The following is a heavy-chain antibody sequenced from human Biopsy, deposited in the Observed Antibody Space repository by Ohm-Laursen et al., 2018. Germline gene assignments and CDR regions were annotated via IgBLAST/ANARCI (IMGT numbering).Heavy chain of an antibody. CDR1: GFSLSARGMC. V-gene: IGHV2-70*11. D-gene: IGHD6-13*01. J-gene: IGHJ6*02. Sequence: TQTLTLTCSFSGFSLSARGMCVSWIRQAPGKALEWLARVDWDDYKDYSASLQTKLSISKDTSNDQVVLTVNNVDPADTATYYCARTPILIVSAGLVYRHRRHLQGMDVWGQGGAVTVS. CDR3: ARTPILIVSAGLVYRHRRHLQGMDV. CDR2: VDWDDYK.